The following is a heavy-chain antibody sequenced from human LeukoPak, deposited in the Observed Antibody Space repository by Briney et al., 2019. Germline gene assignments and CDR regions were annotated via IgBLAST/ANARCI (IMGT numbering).Heavy chain of an antibody. D-gene: IGHD2-2*02. Sequence: PSETLSLTCAVYGGSFSGYYWSWIRQPPGKGLEWIGEINHSGSTNYNPSLKSRVTISVDTSKNQFSLKLSSVTAADTAVYYCARGRYCSSTSRYIPPGWFDPWGQGTLVTVSS. CDR1: GGSFSGYY. V-gene: IGHV4-34*01. CDR2: INHSGST. J-gene: IGHJ5*02. CDR3: ARGRYCSSTSRYIPPGWFDP.